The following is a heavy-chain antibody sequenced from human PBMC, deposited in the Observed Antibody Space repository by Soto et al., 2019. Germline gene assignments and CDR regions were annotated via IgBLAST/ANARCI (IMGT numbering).Heavy chain of an antibody. V-gene: IGHV4-59*01. J-gene: IGHJ5*02. CDR2: IYYSGST. Sequence: PSETLSLTCTVSGDSIGTFYWSWIRQPPGKGLEWIGYIYYSGSTNYNPSLKSRVTISVDTSNNQFSLKLSSVTAADTAVYYCARVGYDRRCWFDPWGPGTLVTVSS. CDR1: GDSIGTFY. D-gene: IGHD3-22*01. CDR3: ARVGYDRRCWFDP.